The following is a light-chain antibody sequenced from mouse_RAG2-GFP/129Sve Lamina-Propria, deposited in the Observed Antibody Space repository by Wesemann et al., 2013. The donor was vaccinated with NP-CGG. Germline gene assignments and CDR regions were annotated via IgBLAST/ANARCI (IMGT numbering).Light chain of an antibody. CDR3: QQYSSYPWT. V-gene: IGKV6-23*01. CDR2: WAS. CDR1: QDVGTA. J-gene: IGKJ5*01. Sequence: DIVMTQSHKFMSTSVGDRVSITCKASQDVGTAVAWYQQKPGQSPKLLIYWASTRHTGVPDRFTGSGSGTDFTLTISNVQSEDLADYFCQQYSSYPWTFGAGTKLELK.